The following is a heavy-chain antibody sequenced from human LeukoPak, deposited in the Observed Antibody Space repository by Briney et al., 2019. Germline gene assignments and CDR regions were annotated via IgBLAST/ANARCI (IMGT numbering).Heavy chain of an antibody. CDR3: ARLVCGGGSCPAEFDY. CDR2: IYYSGST. CDR1: GGSVSSGGHY. D-gene: IGHD2-15*01. Sequence: SETLSLTCIVSGGSVSSGGHYWGWIRQPPGKGLEWIGSIYYSGSTYYNPSLNNRVTIFIDMSKNQFSLRLNSVTATDTAVYYCARLVCGGGSCPAEFDYGGQGTLVTVSS. V-gene: IGHV4-39*01. J-gene: IGHJ4*02.